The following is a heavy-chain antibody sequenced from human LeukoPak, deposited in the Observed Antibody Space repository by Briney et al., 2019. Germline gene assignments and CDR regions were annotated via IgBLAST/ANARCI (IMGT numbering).Heavy chain of an antibody. V-gene: IGHV3-21*01. CDR3: ARVGKQQLPY. CDR1: GFTFSSYS. D-gene: IGHD6-13*01. J-gene: IGHJ4*02. CDR2: ISSSSSYI. Sequence: GGSLRLSCAASGFTFSSYSMNWVRQAPGKGLKWVSSISSSSSYIYYADSVKGRFTISRDNAKNSLYLQMNSLRAEDTAVYYCARVGKQQLPYWGQGTLVTVSS.